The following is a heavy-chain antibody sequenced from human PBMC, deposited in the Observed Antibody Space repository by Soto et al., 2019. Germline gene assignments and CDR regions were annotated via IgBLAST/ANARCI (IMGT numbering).Heavy chain of an antibody. J-gene: IGHJ4*02. CDR3: ARVVATIRGHFDY. CDR2: IYYSGST. D-gene: IGHD5-12*01. Sequence: SETLSLTCTVSGGSISSGGYYWSWIRQHPGKGLEWIGYIYYSGSTYYNPSLKSRVTISVDTSKNQFSLKLSSVTAADTAVYYCARVVATIRGHFDYWGQGTLVTVSS. V-gene: IGHV4-31*03. CDR1: GGSISSGGYY.